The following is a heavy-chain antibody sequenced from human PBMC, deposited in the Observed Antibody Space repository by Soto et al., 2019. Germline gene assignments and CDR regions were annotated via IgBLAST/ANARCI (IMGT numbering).Heavy chain of an antibody. D-gene: IGHD2-15*01. Sequence: QVQLQESGPGLVKPSQTLSLTCTVSGGSISSGGYYWSWIRQHPGKGREWIGYIYYSGSTYYNPSLTRRVTISVDTSKNQFSLKLSSVTAADTAVYYCARGGSGGANYYYYYGMDVWGQGTTVTVSS. CDR1: GGSISSGGYY. CDR2: IYYSGST. CDR3: ARGGSGGANYYYYYGMDV. V-gene: IGHV4-31*03. J-gene: IGHJ6*02.